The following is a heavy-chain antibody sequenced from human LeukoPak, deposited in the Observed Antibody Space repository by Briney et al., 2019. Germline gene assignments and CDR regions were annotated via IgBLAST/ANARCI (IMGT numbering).Heavy chain of an antibody. Sequence: ASVKVSCKASGYTFTGYYMHWVRPAPGQGLEWMGWINPNSGGTNYAQKFQGRVTMTRDTSISTAYMELSRLRSDDTAVYYCARPPSDYGDYIPGWFDPWGQGTLVTVSS. J-gene: IGHJ5*02. CDR3: ARPPSDYGDYIPGWFDP. CDR1: GYTFTGYY. CDR2: INPNSGGT. D-gene: IGHD4-17*01. V-gene: IGHV1-2*02.